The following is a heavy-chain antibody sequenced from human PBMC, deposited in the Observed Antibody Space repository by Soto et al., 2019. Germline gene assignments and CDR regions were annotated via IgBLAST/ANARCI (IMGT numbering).Heavy chain of an antibody. D-gene: IGHD5-18*01. J-gene: IGHJ4*02. V-gene: IGHV4-59*01. Sequence: LSLTCTVSGGPISSYYWSWIRQPPGKGLEWIGYIYYSGSTNYNPSLKSRVTISVDTSKNQFSLKLSSVTAADTAVYYCARDDSYGDFDYWGQGTLVTVSS. CDR3: ARDDSYGDFDY. CDR2: IYYSGST. CDR1: GGPISSYY.